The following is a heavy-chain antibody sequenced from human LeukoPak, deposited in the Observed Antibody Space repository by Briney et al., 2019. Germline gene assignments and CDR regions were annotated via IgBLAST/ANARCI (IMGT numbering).Heavy chain of an antibody. V-gene: IGHV1-69*04. CDR1: GGTFSSYA. J-gene: IGHJ4*02. D-gene: IGHD2-21*02. CDR3: ARVEWASAYCGGDCYHLDY. Sequence: SVKVSCKASGGTFSSYAISWVRQAPGQGLEWMGRIIPILGIANYAQKFQGRVTITADKSTSTAYMELSSLRSEDTAVYYCARVEWASAYCGGDCYHLDYWGQGTLVTVSS. CDR2: IIPILGIA.